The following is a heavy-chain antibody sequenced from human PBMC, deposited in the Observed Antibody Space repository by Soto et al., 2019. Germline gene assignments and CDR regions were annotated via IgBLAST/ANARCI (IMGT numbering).Heavy chain of an antibody. CDR3: VCVVNYFVY. CDR2: IDQDGSER. CDR1: GFTFSTYW. J-gene: IGHJ4*02. Sequence: EVQLVDSGGGLVQPGGSLRLSCAASGFTFSTYWMTWVRQPPGKGLEWVANIDQDGSERYYVDSVRGRFTISRDNAKNWLYLKINSLRAVDASVYYCVCVVNYFVYWGQGTLVTVSP. V-gene: IGHV3-7*01. D-gene: IGHD2-15*01.